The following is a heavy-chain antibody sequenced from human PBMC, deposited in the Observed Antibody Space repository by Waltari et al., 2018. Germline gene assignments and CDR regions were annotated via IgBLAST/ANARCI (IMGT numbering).Heavy chain of an antibody. Sequence: EVQLLESGGGLVQPGGSLRISCVASGFTFSSYAISWVRQAPGKGLEWVSSISGSGGSTYYADSVKGRFTISRDNSKNTLSLQMNSLRAEDTAVYYCAKDYYYDSSGLYYWGQGTLVTVSS. D-gene: IGHD3-22*01. CDR2: ISGSGGST. V-gene: IGHV3-23*01. J-gene: IGHJ4*02. CDR3: AKDYYYDSSGLYY. CDR1: GFTFSSYA.